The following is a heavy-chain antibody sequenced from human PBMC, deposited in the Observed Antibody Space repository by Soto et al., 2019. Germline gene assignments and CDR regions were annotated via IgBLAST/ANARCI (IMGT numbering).Heavy chain of an antibody. J-gene: IGHJ6*02. CDR1: GYTFTNYG. Sequence: QVQVVQSGDEVKKPGASVKVSCKASGYTFTNYGFTWVRQAPGQGLEWMGWISGYNGNTKYAEKFQGRVTMTTDTSTSTANMELRSLRSAETAVYYCAREGQAPYYYYGMDVWGQGTAVTVSS. CDR3: AREGQAPYYYYGMDV. V-gene: IGHV1-18*01. CDR2: ISGYNGNT.